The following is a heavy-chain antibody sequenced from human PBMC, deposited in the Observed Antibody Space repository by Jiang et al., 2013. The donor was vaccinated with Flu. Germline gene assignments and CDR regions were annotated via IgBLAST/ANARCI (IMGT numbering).Heavy chain of an antibody. J-gene: IGHJ6*02. CDR1: GDSVSSNSAA. V-gene: IGHV6-1*01. CDR2: TYYRSKWYN. D-gene: IGHD3-16*01. Sequence: SQTLSLTCAISGDSVSSNSAAWNWIRQSPSRGLEWLGRTYYRSKWYNDYAVSVKSRITINPDTSKNQFSLQLNSVTPEDTAVYYCARSGVWGSYLGRYGMDVWGQGDHGHRLL. CDR3: ARSGVWGSYLGRYGMDV.